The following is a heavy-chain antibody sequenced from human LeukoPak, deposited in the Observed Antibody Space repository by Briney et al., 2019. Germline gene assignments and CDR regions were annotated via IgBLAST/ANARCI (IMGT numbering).Heavy chain of an antibody. CDR3: AGGDYHGSESYANY. V-gene: IGHV4-34*01. J-gene: IGHJ4*02. CDR1: GGSFSGQY. CDR2: INHGGSI. Sequence: TSETLSLTCAVSGGSFSGQYWGWIRQPPGKGLEWIGEINHGGSISYNASLKSRVTISLDTSKNQFSLKLSSVTAADTAVYYCAGGDYHGSESYANYWGQGTLVTVSS. D-gene: IGHD3-10*01.